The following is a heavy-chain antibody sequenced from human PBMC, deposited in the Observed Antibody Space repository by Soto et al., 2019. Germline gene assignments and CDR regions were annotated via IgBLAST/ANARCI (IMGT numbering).Heavy chain of an antibody. CDR1: GFTFSDHY. Sequence: GGSLRLSCAASGFTFSDHYMDWVRQAPGKGLEWVGRTRNKANSYTTEYAAFVKGRLTISRDDSKNSLYLQMNSLKTEDTAVYYCARDWRYNWNDGDYYYYMDVWGKGTTVTVSS. J-gene: IGHJ6*03. CDR2: TRNKANSYTT. CDR3: ARDWRYNWNDGDYYYYMDV. D-gene: IGHD1-1*01. V-gene: IGHV3-72*01.